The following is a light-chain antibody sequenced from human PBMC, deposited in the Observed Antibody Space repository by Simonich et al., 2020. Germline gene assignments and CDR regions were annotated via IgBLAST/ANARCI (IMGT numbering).Light chain of an antibody. CDR3: QQYNSYSRT. Sequence: EIVLTQSPGTLSLSPGERATLSCRASQSVSSSYLAWYQRKPGLAPRLLNYDASSRATGIPDRFSGSGSGTEFTLTISSLQPDDFATYYCQQYNSYSRTFGQGTKVEIK. CDR1: QSVSSSY. V-gene: IGKV3D-20*01. J-gene: IGKJ1*01. CDR2: DAS.